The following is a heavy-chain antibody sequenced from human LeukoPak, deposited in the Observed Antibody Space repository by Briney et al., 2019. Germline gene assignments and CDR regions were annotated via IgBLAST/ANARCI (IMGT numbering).Heavy chain of an antibody. CDR3: AREAPFGELNY. CDR2: SYSGGST. D-gene: IGHD3-10*01. Sequence: GGSLRLSCAASGFTFSSYAMSWVRQAPGKGLEWVSVSYSGGSTYYADSGKGRFTISRDNSKNTLFLQMNSLRAEDTAVYYCAREAPFGELNYWGQGALVTVSS. V-gene: IGHV3-53*01. CDR1: GFTFSSYA. J-gene: IGHJ4*02.